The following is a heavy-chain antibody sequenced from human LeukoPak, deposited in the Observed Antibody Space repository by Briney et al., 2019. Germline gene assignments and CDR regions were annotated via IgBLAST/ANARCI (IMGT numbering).Heavy chain of an antibody. CDR3: AREVQLWNYYYMDV. CDR2: INAGNGNT. J-gene: IGHJ6*03. CDR1: GYTFTSYD. D-gene: IGHD5-18*01. Sequence: ASVKVSCKASGYTFTSYDINWVRQAPGQRLEWMGWINAGNGNTKYSQEFQGRVTITRDTSASTAYMELSSLRSEDMAVYYCAREVQLWNYYYMDVWGKGTTVTVSS. V-gene: IGHV1-3*03.